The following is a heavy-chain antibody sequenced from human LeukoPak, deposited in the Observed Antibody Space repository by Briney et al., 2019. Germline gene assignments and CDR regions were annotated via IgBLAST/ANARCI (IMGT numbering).Heavy chain of an antibody. J-gene: IGHJ4*02. CDR3: ARLGATIPTPLDY. Sequence: GESLKISCKGSGYSFSSYWIGWVRQMPGKGLEWMGIIYPGDSDTRYSPSFQGQVTISADRSITTAYVQWSSLQASDTAMYYCARLGATIPTPLDYWGQGTLVTVSS. V-gene: IGHV5-51*01. D-gene: IGHD5-12*01. CDR2: IYPGDSDT. CDR1: GYSFSSYW.